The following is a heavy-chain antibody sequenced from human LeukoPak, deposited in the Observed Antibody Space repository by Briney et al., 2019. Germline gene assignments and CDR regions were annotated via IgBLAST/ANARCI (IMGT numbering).Heavy chain of an antibody. Sequence: PGGSLRLSCAASGFTFSDYWMHWVRQAPGKGLGWVSGISWNSGSIGYADSVKGRFTIYRDNAKKSLYLQMNSLRAEDTALYYCAKAMVRGVKVGAFDIWGQGTMVTVAS. V-gene: IGHV3-9*01. D-gene: IGHD3-10*01. CDR1: GFTFSDYW. J-gene: IGHJ3*02. CDR2: ISWNSGSI. CDR3: AKAMVRGVKVGAFDI.